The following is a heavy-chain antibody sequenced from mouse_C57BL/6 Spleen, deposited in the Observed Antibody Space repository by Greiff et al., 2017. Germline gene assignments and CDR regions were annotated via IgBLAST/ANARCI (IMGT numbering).Heavy chain of an antibody. J-gene: IGHJ3*01. CDR1: GYSITSGYY. V-gene: IGHV3-6*01. CDR2: ISYDGSN. CDR3: ARDRGYGSSYGGFAY. D-gene: IGHD1-1*01. Sequence: EVKLVESGPGLVKPSQSLSLTCSVTGYSITSGYYWNWIRQFPGNKLEWMGYISYDGSNNYNPSLKNRISITRDTSKNQFFLKLNSVTTEDTATYYCARDRGYGSSYGGFAYWGQGTLVTVSA.